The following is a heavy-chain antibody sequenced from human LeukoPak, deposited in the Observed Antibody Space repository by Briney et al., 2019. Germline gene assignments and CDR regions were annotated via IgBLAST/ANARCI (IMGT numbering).Heavy chain of an antibody. CDR1: GFTFSNYK. J-gene: IGHJ3*01. D-gene: IGHD2-21*02. V-gene: IGHV3-21*01. CDR2: ISSTSTYI. CDR3: ARLRAFDL. Sequence: GGSLRLSCAASGFTFSNYKMNWVRQAPGKGLEWVSSISSTSTYINYADSVKGRFTISRDNAKKSLYLQMNSVRAEDTAVYYCARLRAFDLWGQGTMVTVSS.